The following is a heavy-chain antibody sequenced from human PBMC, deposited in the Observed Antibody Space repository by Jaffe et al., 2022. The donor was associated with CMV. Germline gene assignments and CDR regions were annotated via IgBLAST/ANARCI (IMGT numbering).Heavy chain of an antibody. J-gene: IGHJ4*02. V-gene: IGHV3-23*01. D-gene: IGHD6-6*01. CDR2: ISGGSGST. Sequence: EVLLLESGGGLVQPGGSLRLSCAASGFTFNYYVMNWVRQTPGKGLEWVSAISGGSGSTYYADSVEGRFTISRDNSRNTLYLQMNSLRAEDTAIYYCAKGSAASRPYYFDYWGQGTLVTVSS. CDR3: AKGSAASRPYYFDY. CDR1: GFTFNYYV.